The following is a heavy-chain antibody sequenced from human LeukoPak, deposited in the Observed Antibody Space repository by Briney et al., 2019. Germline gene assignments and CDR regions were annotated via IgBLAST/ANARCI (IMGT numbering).Heavy chain of an antibody. V-gene: IGHV3-30*02. D-gene: IGHD3-9*01. J-gene: IGHJ4*02. Sequence: GGSLRLSCTTSGFTFSNYGMYWVRQAPGKGLEWLAFIRYDGSNKYYADSVKGRFTISRDNFKNTLYLQMNSLRAEDTAVYYCAKDSLTGSGPYYFDCWGQGTLVTVSS. CDR1: GFTFSNYG. CDR3: AKDSLTGSGPYYFDC. CDR2: IRYDGSNK.